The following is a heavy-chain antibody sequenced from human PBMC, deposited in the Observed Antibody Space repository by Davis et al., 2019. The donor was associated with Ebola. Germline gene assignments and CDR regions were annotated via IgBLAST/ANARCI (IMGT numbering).Heavy chain of an antibody. D-gene: IGHD1-1*01. J-gene: IGHJ3*01. CDR3: ARTRTTGTSSAFNV. Sequence: GESLKISCKASGYIFTTYWIAWVRQVPGKGLEWMGIIYPGDFETRYSPSFQGRVTNSADKSITTAYLQWSSLQASDTAMYYCARTRTTGTSSAFNVWGQGTMVTVSS. V-gene: IGHV5-51*01. CDR1: GYIFTTYW. CDR2: IYPGDFET.